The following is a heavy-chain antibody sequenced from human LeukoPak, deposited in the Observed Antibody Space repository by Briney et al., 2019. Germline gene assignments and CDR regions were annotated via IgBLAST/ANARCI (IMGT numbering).Heavy chain of an antibody. CDR3: AYFGVVNDYNPLYDYYYYMDV. J-gene: IGHJ6*03. CDR2: IIPILGIA. CDR1: GGTFSSYA. V-gene: IGHV1-69*04. Sequence: SVKVSCKASGGTFSSYAISWVRQAPGQGLEWMGRIIPILGIANYAQKFQGRVTITADKSTSTAYMELSSLRSEDTAVYYCAYFGVVNDYNPLYDYYYYMDVWGKGTTVTVSS. D-gene: IGHD3-3*01.